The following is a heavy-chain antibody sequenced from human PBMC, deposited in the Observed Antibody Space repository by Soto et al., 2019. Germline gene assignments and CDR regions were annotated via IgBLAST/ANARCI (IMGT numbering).Heavy chain of an antibody. CDR2: VDPTGETT. CDR3: ARGGPVAAVVTAQKWFDT. J-gene: IGHJ5*02. CDR1: GDTFSEYY. D-gene: IGHD2-21*02. Sequence: QVQLVQSGAEVKEPGASVTLSCKSSGDTFSEYYIHWVQQAPGQVLAWIGIVDPTGETTAYALRLEGSVTTTCDTSTSRAYSWLTTRRSEDTAVYYCARGGPVAAVVTAQKWFDTWGQGALVTVDS. V-gene: IGHV1-46*04.